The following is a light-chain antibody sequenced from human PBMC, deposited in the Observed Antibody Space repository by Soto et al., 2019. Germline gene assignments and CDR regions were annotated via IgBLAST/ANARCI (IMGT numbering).Light chain of an antibody. CDR2: TND. CDR1: SSNMGTNT. J-gene: IGLJ1*01. CDR3: AVWDDSLNGHV. Sequence: VLTQPPSASGTPGQRVTISCYGSSSNMGTNTVHWFQQFPGTAPKLLIYTNDQRPSGVPDRFSGSNSGTSASLAISGLQSEDEADYYCAVWDDSLNGHVFGTGTKLTVL. V-gene: IGLV1-44*01.